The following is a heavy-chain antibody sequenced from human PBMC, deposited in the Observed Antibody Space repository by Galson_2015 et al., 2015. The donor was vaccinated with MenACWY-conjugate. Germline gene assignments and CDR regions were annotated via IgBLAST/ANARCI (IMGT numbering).Heavy chain of an antibody. V-gene: IGHV4-39*01. Sequence: QLQLPESGPGLVKPSETLSLTCTVSGGSISSSSYYWGWIRQPPGKGLEWIGSIYYSGSTYYNPSLKSRVTISVDTSKTHFPLKLSSVTAADTAVYYCARPRGGSYWEFDYWGQGTLVTVSS. D-gene: IGHD1-26*01. J-gene: IGHJ4*02. CDR3: ARPRGGSYWEFDY. CDR2: IYYSGST. CDR1: GGSISSSSYY.